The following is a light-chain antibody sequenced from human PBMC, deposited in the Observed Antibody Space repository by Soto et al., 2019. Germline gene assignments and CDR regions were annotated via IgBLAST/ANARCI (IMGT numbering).Light chain of an antibody. CDR1: QGISSY. CDR2: AAS. Sequence: IRMTQSPSSLSASTGDRVTITCRASQGISSYLAWYQQKPGKAPKLLIYAASVLQSGVPSRFSGSGSGKDFTLTISSLQPEDVATYYCQKYNSAPWTFGQGTKVDIK. CDR3: QKYNSAPWT. V-gene: IGKV1-27*01. J-gene: IGKJ1*01.